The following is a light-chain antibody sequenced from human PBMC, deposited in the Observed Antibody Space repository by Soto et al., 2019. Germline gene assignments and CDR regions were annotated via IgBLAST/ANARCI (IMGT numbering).Light chain of an antibody. CDR3: CSYTTSSTLV. CDR2: EVI. CDR1: RSDVGDYNY. Sequence: QSALAQPASVSGSPGQSITISCTATRSDVGDYNYVSWYQQHPGEAPKLIIFEVINRPSGVSNRFSGSKSGNTASLIISGLQAEDEAYYYCCSYTTSSTLVFGGGTQLTVL. V-gene: IGLV2-14*01. J-gene: IGLJ7*01.